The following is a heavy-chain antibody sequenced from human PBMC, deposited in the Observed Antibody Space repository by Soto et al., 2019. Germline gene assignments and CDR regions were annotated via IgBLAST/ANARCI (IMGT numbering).Heavy chain of an antibody. CDR3: ARAVAGRWSAEYFQH. CDR1: GYTFTSYG. D-gene: IGHD6-19*01. V-gene: IGHV1-18*01. J-gene: IGHJ1*01. Sequence: QVQLVQSGAEVKKPGASVKVSCKASGYTFTSYGISWARQAPGQGLEWMGWISAYNGNTNYAQKLQGRVTMTTDTTTSTGYMELRSLRSDDTAVYYCARAVAGRWSAEYFQHWGQGTLVTVSS. CDR2: ISAYNGNT.